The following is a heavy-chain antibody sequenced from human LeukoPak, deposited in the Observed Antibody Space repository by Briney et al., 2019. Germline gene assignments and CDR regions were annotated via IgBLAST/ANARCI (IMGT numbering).Heavy chain of an antibody. Sequence: GSLRLSCSASGFTFSNYAMNWVRQAPGKGLEWVSVISGSGGSTNYADSVKGRFTISRDKSKNTLYLQMNSLRAEDTAVYYCAAPRGNWISARFDYWGQGTLVTVSS. CDR2: ISGSGGST. CDR1: GFTFSNYA. V-gene: IGHV3-23*01. J-gene: IGHJ4*02. CDR3: AAPRGNWISARFDY. D-gene: IGHD2-2*03.